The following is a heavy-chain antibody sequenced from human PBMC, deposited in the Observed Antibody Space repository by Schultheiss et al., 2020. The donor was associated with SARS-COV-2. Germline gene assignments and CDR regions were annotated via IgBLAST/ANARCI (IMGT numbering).Heavy chain of an antibody. CDR3: ARDRGRLWFRAYYFDY. D-gene: IGHD3-10*01. Sequence: SVKVSCKASGGTFSSYAISWVRQAPGQGLEWMGRIIPILGIANYAQKFQGRVTMTTDTSTSTAYMELSSLRSEDTAVYYCARDRGRLWFRAYYFDYWGQGALVTVSS. V-gene: IGHV1-69*04. J-gene: IGHJ4*02. CDR2: IIPILGIA. CDR1: GGTFSSYA.